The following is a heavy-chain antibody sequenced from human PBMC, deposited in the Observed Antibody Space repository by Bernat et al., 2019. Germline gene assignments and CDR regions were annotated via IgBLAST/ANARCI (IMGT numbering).Heavy chain of an antibody. CDR1: GYTFTSYG. J-gene: IGHJ5*02. CDR3: ARWGAYCSSTSCSGWFDP. CDR2: ISAYNGNT. D-gene: IGHD2-2*01. V-gene: IGHV1-18*04. Sequence: QVQLVQSGAEVKKPGASVKVSCKASGYTFTSYGISWVRQAPGQGLEWMGWISAYNGNTNYAQKLQGRVTMTTDTSTNTAYMELRSLRSDDTAVYYCARWGAYCSSTSCSGWFDPWGQGTLVTVSS.